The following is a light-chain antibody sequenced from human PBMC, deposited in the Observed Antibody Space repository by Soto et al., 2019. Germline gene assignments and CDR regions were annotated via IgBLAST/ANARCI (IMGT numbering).Light chain of an antibody. CDR1: SSDVGGYNY. J-gene: IGLJ1*01. Sequence: TQRGSLAGSPEQWITICWTGTSSDVGGYNYVSWYQQHPGKAPKLMIYEVSNRPSGVSNRFSGSTSGNTASLTISGLQAEDEADYYCSSYTSSRTLYVFGTGTKVTVL. CDR2: EVS. V-gene: IGLV2-14*01. CDR3: SSYTSSRTLYV.